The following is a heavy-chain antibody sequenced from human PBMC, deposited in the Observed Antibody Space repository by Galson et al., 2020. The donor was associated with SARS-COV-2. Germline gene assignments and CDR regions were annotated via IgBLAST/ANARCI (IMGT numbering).Heavy chain of an antibody. J-gene: IGHJ4*02. V-gene: IGHV2-5*02. Sequence: SGPTLVQPTQTLTLTCNFPGFSLSTSGVGVGWIRQPPGKALEWLALLYWDDDKRYSPSLMSRLTITKDTSKNQVVLTMTNMDPVDTATYYCAHRQVSGVYYGSGGYSYYFDYWGQGTLVAVSS. CDR2: LYWDDDK. CDR1: GFSLSTSGVG. D-gene: IGHD3-10*01. CDR3: AHRQVSGVYYGSGGYSYYFDY.